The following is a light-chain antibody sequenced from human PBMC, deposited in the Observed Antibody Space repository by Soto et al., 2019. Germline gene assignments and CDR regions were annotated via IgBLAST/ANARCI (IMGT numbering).Light chain of an antibody. CDR3: AAWDDSLSGVV. CDR2: RNN. J-gene: IGLJ2*01. Sequence: QSVLTQPPSASGTPGQRVTIPSSGSSSTIGSNYVYWYQQLPGTVPQLLIYRNNERPSGVPDRFSGSKSGTSASLAISGRRSEDEADYYGAAWDDSLSGVVFGGGTKGAVL. V-gene: IGLV1-47*01. CDR1: SSTIGSNY.